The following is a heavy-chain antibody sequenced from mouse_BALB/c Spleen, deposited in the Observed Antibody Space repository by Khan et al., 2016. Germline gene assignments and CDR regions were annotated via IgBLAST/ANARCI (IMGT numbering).Heavy chain of an antibody. D-gene: IGHD1-1*01. V-gene: IGHV3-6*02. Sequence: EVKLLESGPGLVKPSQSLSLTCSVTGYSITSGYYWNWIRQFPGNKLEWMGYISYDGSNNYNPSLKNRISITRDTSKNQFFLKLNSVTTEDTATYYCARGEVLRGFAYWGQGTLVTVSA. CDR1: GYSITSGYY. CDR3: ARGEVLRGFAY. CDR2: ISYDGSN. J-gene: IGHJ3*01.